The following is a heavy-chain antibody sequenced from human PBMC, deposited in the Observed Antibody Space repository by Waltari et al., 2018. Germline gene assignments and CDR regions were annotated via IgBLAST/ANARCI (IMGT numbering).Heavy chain of an antibody. CDR3: ARDEGIAARDYYYYYGMDV. J-gene: IGHJ6*02. V-gene: IGHV1-69*13. CDR1: GGTFSSYA. Sequence: QVQLVQSGAEVKKPGSSVKVSCKASGGTFSSYAISWVRQAPGQGLEWMGGIIPIFGTANYAQKFQGRVTITADESTSTAYMELSSLRSEDTAVYYCARDEGIAARDYYYYYGMDVWGQGTTVTVSS. D-gene: IGHD6-13*01. CDR2: IIPIFGTA.